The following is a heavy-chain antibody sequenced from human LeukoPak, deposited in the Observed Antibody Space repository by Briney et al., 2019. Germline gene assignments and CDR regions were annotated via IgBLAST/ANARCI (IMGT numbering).Heavy chain of an antibody. Sequence: GGSLRLSCAASGFTFSSYAMHWFRQAPGKGLEYVSAISSNGGSIYYANSVKGRFTISRDNSKNTLYLQMGSLRAEDMAVYYCARDRITMVRGVLWRGYFDYWGQGTLVSVSS. J-gene: IGHJ4*02. D-gene: IGHD3-10*01. CDR1: GFTFSSYA. CDR2: ISSNGGSI. CDR3: ARDRITMVRGVLWRGYFDY. V-gene: IGHV3-64*01.